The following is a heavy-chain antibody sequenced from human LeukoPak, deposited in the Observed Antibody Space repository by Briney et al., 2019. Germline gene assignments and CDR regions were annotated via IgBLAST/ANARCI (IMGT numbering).Heavy chain of an antibody. Sequence: GASVNVSCKASGYAFTSSYTHWVRQAPGQGLEWMGMINPSGGSTTYAQKFQGRVTMTRDMSTSTVYMELSSLRSEDTAVYYCARAYSSTDSLIDYWGHRTLVTVSS. CDR3: ARAYSSTDSLIDY. CDR2: INPSGGST. D-gene: IGHD6-13*01. V-gene: IGHV1-46*01. CDR1: GYAFTSSY. J-gene: IGHJ4*01.